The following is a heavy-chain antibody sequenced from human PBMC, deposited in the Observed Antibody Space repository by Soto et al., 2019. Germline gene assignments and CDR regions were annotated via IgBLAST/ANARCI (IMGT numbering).Heavy chain of an antibody. CDR2: INPNSGGT. D-gene: IGHD3-22*01. CDR1: GYTFTGYY. Sequence: GASVKVSCKASGYTFTGYYMHWVRQAPGQGLEWMGWINPNSGGTNYAQKFQGWVTMIRDTSIRTGYMELSRLRSDDTAVYYCARDTGFRADYYDSSGYYQLDIWGQGTMVTVSS. J-gene: IGHJ3*02. V-gene: IGHV1-2*04. CDR3: ARDTGFRADYYDSSGYYQLDI.